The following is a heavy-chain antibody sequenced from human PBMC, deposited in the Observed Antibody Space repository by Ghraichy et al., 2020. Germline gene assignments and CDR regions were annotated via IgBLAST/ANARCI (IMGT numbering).Heavy chain of an antibody. J-gene: IGHJ5*02. CDR3: ARVSCSGGSCYEKFDP. D-gene: IGHD2-15*01. V-gene: IGHV1-46*03. Sequence: ASVKVSCKASGYTFTSYYMHWVRQAPGQGLEWMGIINPSGGSTSYAQKFQGRVTMTRDTSTSTVYMELSSLRSEDTAVYYCARVSCSGGSCYEKFDPWGQGTLVTVSS. CDR2: INPSGGST. CDR1: GYTFTSYY.